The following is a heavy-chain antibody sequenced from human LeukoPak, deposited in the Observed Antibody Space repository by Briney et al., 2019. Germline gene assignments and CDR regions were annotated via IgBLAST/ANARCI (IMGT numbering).Heavy chain of an antibody. Sequence: SVKVSCEASGFTFTSSAMQWVQQARGQRLEWIGWIVVGSGNTNYAQKFQERVTITRDMSTSTAYMELSSLRSEDTAVYYCAADSHYDFWSGYYLNYYYYGMDVWGQGTTVTVSS. CDR2: IVVGSGNT. J-gene: IGHJ6*02. D-gene: IGHD3-3*01. V-gene: IGHV1-58*02. CDR1: GFTFTSSA. CDR3: AADSHYDFWSGYYLNYYYYGMDV.